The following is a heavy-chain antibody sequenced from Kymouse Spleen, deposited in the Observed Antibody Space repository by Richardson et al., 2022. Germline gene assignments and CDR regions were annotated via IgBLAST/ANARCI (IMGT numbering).Heavy chain of an antibody. D-gene: IGHD1-26*01. CDR1: GFTFSSYG. Sequence: QVQLVESGGGVVQPGRSLRLSCAASGFTFSSYGMHWVRQAPGKGLEWVAVIWYDGSNKYYADSVKGRFTISRDNSKNTLYLQMNSLRAEDTAVYYCARDKSGSYLDAFDIWGQGTMVTVSS. J-gene: IGHJ3*02. V-gene: IGHV3-33*01. CDR2: IWYDGSNK. CDR3: ARDKSGSYLDAFDI.